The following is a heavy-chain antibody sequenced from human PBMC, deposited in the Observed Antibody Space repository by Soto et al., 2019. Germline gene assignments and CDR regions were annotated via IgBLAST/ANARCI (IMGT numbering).Heavy chain of an antibody. CDR1: GFTFSSYP. V-gene: IGHV3-64*02. J-gene: IGHJ4*02. Sequence: GSLRLSCAASGFTFSSYPMHWVRQAPGKGLEHVSSTSGDGRIMYYLDSVKGRFTISRDNSKNTLYLQMGSLRTEDMAVYYCARGRAAYYFDYWGQGALVTVS. D-gene: IGHD6-25*01. CDR3: ARGRAAYYFDY. CDR2: TSGDGRIM.